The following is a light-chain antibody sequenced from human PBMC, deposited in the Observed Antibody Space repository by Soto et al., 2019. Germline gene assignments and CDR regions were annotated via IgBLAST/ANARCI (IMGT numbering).Light chain of an antibody. Sequence: QSVLTQPPSVSAAPGQKVNISCSGSSSNIGNDYVSWYQQLPGTAPKLLIYDNDKRPSGIPDRFSGSKSGTSDTLGITGLQTGDEADYHCATWDNSLSSVIFGGGTKLTVL. V-gene: IGLV1-51*01. J-gene: IGLJ2*01. CDR3: ATWDNSLSSVI. CDR2: DND. CDR1: SSNIGNDY.